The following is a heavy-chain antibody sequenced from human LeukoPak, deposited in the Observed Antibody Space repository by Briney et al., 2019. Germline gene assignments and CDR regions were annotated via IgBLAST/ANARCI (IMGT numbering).Heavy chain of an antibody. CDR2: INPQKRDT. V-gene: IGHV1-18*01. Sequence: ASVNVSCKASGYTFSSDGINWVRLAPVRVPECMASINPQKRDTHYAQNFQGRVTVTAGTSTNTAYMELRSLRSDDTAIYYCARRKYGADYNGMDVWGQGTTVTVSS. CDR1: GYTFSSDG. J-gene: IGHJ6*02. CDR3: ARRKYGADYNGMDV. D-gene: IGHD4/OR15-4a*01.